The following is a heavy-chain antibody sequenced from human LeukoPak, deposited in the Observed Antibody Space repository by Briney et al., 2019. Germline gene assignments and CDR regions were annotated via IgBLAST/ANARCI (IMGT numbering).Heavy chain of an antibody. CDR2: ISWNSGSI. D-gene: IGHD6-19*01. CDR1: GFTFDDYA. J-gene: IGHJ4*02. CDR3: AKGVAEYSSGWYGYFDY. V-gene: IGHV3-9*01. Sequence: PGGSLRLSCAASGFTFDDYAMHWVRQAPGKGLEWVSGISWNSGSIGYADSVKGRFTISRDNAKNSLYLQMNSLRAEDTALYYCAKGVAEYSSGWYGYFDYWGQGTLVTVS.